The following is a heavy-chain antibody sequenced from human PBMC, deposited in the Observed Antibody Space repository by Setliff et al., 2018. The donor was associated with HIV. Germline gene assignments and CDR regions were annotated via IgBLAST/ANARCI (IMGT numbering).Heavy chain of an antibody. D-gene: IGHD6-19*01. Sequence: SETLSLTCAVSGASISSGNWWSWVRQSPGKGLEWIGEIFHTGSTNYNPSLKSRVTISVDTSKNQFSLKLTSVTAADTAVYYCAQLIAVGGIDYWGQGTLVTVSS. J-gene: IGHJ4*02. CDR2: IFHTGST. CDR3: AQLIAVGGIDY. V-gene: IGHV4-4*02. CDR1: GASISSGNW.